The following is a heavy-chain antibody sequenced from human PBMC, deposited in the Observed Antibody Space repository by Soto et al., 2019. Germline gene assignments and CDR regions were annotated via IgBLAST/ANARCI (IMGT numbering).Heavy chain of an antibody. CDR1: GFTFSSYG. CDR3: ASGPSRQYYFDY. Sequence: PGGSLRLSCAASGFTFSSYGMHWVRQAPGKGLEWVAVIWYDGSNKYYADSVKGRFTISRDNSKNTLYLQMNSLRAEDTAVYYCASGPSRQYYFDYWGQGTLVPVSS. J-gene: IGHJ4*02. CDR2: IWYDGSNK. V-gene: IGHV3-33*01.